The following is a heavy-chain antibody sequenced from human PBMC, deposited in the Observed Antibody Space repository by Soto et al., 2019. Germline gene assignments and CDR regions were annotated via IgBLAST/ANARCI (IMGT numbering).Heavy chain of an antibody. CDR3: ARCIVVVPASPLYMDV. CDR1: GFTFSSYA. D-gene: IGHD2-2*01. CDR2: IYSGGST. Sequence: GGSLRLSCAASGFTFSSYAMHWVRQAPGEGQGIRRGLEWVSVIYSGGSTYYADSVKGRFTISRDNSKNTLYLQMNSLRAEDTVVYYCARCIVVVPASPLYMDVWGKGTTVTVSS. J-gene: IGHJ6*03. V-gene: IGHV3-66*01.